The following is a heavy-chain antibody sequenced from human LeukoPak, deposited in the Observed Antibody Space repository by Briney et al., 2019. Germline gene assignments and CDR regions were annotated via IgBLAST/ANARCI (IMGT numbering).Heavy chain of an antibody. D-gene: IGHD1-26*01. CDR1: GFSFTIYW. Sequence: GGSRLLSCKWSGFSFTIYWIGGARQLPGKGLEGMGIIYTGDSDTRYSPSFQGQVTISADKSISTAYLQWSSLKASDTAMYYCAAGATPYYFDYWGQGTLVTVSS. CDR2: IYTGDSDT. J-gene: IGHJ4*02. CDR3: AAGATPYYFDY. V-gene: IGHV5-51*01.